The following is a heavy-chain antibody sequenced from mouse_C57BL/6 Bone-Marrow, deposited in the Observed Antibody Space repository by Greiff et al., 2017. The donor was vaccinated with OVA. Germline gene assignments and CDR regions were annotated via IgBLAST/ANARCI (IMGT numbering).Heavy chain of an antibody. J-gene: IGHJ4*01. Sequence: VQLQQSGAELARRGASVKLSCKASGYTFTSYGISWVKQRTGQGLEWIGEIYPRSGNTYYNEKFKGKATLTADKSSSTAYMELRSLTSEDSAVYFCARDYGSYAMDYWGQGTSVTVSS. CDR2: IYPRSGNT. CDR1: GYTFTSYG. CDR3: ARDYGSYAMDY. D-gene: IGHD1-1*01. V-gene: IGHV1-81*01.